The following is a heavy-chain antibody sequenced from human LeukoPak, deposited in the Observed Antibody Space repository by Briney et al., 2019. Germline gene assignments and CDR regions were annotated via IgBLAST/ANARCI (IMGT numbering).Heavy chain of an antibody. CDR2: IIPILGIA. Sequence: SVKVSCKASGGTFSSYTISWVRQAPGQGLEWMGRIIPILGIANYAQTFQGRVTITADKSPSTAYMELSSLRSEDTAVYYCARENAGTTSPDYYYYYYGMDVWGQGTTVTVSS. D-gene: IGHD1-7*01. V-gene: IGHV1-69*04. CDR1: GGTFSSYT. J-gene: IGHJ6*02. CDR3: ARENAGTTSPDYYYYYYGMDV.